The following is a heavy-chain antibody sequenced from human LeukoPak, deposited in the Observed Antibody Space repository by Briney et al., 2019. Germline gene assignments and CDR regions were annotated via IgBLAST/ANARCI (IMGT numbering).Heavy chain of an antibody. CDR1: GGSISSSSYY. V-gene: IGHV4-39*01. J-gene: IGHJ4*02. CDR2: IYYSGST. CDR3: ARSYSNYAFDY. D-gene: IGHD4-11*01. Sequence: SETLSLTCTVSGGSISSSSYYWGWIRQPPGKGLERIGSIYYSGSTYYNSSLKSRVTISVDTSKNQFSLKLSSVTAADTAVYYCARSYSNYAFDYWGQGTLVTVSS.